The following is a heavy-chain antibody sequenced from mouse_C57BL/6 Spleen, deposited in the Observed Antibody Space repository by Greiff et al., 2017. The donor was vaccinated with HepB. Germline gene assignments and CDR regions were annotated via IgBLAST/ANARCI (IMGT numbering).Heavy chain of an antibody. Sequence: EVQLVESGGGLVKPGGSLKLSCAASGFTFSSYTMSWVRQTPEKRLEWVATISGGGGNTYYPDSVKGRFTISRDNAKNTLYLQMSSLRSEDTALYYCARQGDYYGSSYFDYWGQGTTLTVSS. D-gene: IGHD1-1*01. J-gene: IGHJ2*01. CDR1: GFTFSSYT. CDR2: ISGGGGNT. CDR3: ARQGDYYGSSYFDY. V-gene: IGHV5-9*01.